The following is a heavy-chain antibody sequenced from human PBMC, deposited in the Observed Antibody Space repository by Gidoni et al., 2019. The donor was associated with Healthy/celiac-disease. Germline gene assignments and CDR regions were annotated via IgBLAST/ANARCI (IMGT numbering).Heavy chain of an antibody. CDR2: ISSSSSYT. CDR1: GFTFSDYY. D-gene: IGHD3-22*01. CDR3: AREYYDSSPTDV. Sequence: VQLVESGGGLVKPGGSLRLSCAASGFTFSDYYMSWIRQAPGKGREWVSYISSSSSYTNYADSVKGRFTISRDNAKNSLYLQMNSLRAEDTAVYYCAREYYDSSPTDVWGQGTTVTVSS. J-gene: IGHJ6*02. V-gene: IGHV3-11*06.